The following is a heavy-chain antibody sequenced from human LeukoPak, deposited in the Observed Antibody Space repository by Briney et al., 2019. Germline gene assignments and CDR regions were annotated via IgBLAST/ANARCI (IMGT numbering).Heavy chain of an antibody. V-gene: IGHV4-39*07. J-gene: IGHJ6*03. CDR1: GGSISSSSYY. CDR2: IYYSGST. Sequence: SETLXXTCTVSGGSISSSSYYWGWIRQPPGKGLEWIGSIYYSGSTYYNPSLKSRFTITVDTDKNQFSLKLSDVTAEDTAVYXXXXDXXXXTXFGVVKREYYMDVWGKGTTVTVSS. D-gene: IGHD3-3*01. CDR3: XXDXXXXTXFGVVKREYYMDV.